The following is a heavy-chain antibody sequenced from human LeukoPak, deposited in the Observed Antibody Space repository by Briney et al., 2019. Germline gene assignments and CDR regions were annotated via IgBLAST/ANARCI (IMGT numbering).Heavy chain of an antibody. D-gene: IGHD5-12*01. CDR1: GFTFSSYG. J-gene: IGHJ2*01. CDR3: AKRPVRGDWYFDL. V-gene: IGHV3-30*18. CDR2: ISKDGSNK. Sequence: PGGSLRLSCAASGFTFSSYGMHWVRQAPGKGLEWVAVISKDGSNKYYADSVKGRFTISRDNSKNTLYLQMYSLRGEDAAVYYCAKRPVRGDWYFDLWGRGTLVTVSS.